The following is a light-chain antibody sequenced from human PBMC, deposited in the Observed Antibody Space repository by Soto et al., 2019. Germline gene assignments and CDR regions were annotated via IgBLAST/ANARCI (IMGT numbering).Light chain of an antibody. CDR3: QQYNKWPWT. CDR1: QSVNSN. J-gene: IGKJ1*01. CDR2: GAS. V-gene: IGKV3-15*01. Sequence: EIVMTQSPATLSVSPGERATLSCRARQSVNSNLAWYQQKPGQAPRLLIHGASTRAPGIPAGFSGSGSGTGFTLTISSLQSEDFAVYYCQQYNKWPWTFGQGTKVEIK.